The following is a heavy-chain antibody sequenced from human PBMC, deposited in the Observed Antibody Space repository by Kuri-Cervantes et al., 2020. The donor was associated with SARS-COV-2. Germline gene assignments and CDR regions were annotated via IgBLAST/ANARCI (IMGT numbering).Heavy chain of an antibody. CDR3: ARESLIGGFDY. D-gene: IGHD3-10*01. V-gene: IGHV3-30-3*01. CDR2: ISYDGSNK. J-gene: IGHJ4*02. Sequence: GESLKISCAASGFTFNNAWMSWVRQAPGKGLEWVAVISYDGSNKYYADSVKGRFTISRDNSKDTLYLQMNSLRAEDTAVYYCARESLIGGFDYWGQGTLVTVSS. CDR1: GFTFNNAW.